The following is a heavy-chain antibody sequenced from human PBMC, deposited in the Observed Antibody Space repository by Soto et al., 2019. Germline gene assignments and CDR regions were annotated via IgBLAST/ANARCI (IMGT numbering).Heavy chain of an antibody. CDR3: ARDPRHSSGWLDYYYYGMDV. CDR1: VGSIRSSNC. D-gene: IGHD6-19*01. V-gene: IGHV4-4*02. CDR2: IYHSGST. Sequence: QWQLQDSGPGLVKPSGPLSLTCAVSVGSIRSSNCWSWVRQPQGKGREGIGEIYHSGSTNYNPSLKSRVTISVDKSKNQFSLKLSSVTAADTAVYYCARDPRHSSGWLDYYYYGMDVWGQGTTVTVSS. J-gene: IGHJ6*02.